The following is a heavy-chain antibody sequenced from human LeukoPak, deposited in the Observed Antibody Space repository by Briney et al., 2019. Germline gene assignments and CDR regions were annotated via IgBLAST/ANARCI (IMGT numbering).Heavy chain of an antibody. CDR2: IRSKANSYAT. V-gene: IGHV3-73*01. D-gene: IGHD1-26*01. Sequence: GGSLRLSCAASGFTFSGSAMHWVRQASGKGLEWVGRIRSKANSYATAYAASVKCRFTISRDDSKNTAYLQMNSLETEDTAVYYCTTPIEGSGTRAGSFYYYYYMDVWGKGTTVTVSS. CDR3: TTPIEGSGTRAGSFYYYYYMDV. CDR1: GFTFSGSA. J-gene: IGHJ6*03.